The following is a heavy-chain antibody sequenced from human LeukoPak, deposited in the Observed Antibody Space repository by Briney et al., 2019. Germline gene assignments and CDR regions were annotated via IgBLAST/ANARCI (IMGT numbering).Heavy chain of an antibody. CDR3: AKAPGSGWPFFDY. D-gene: IGHD6-19*01. CDR1: GFTVSSNS. Sequence: GGSLRLSCTVSGFTVSSNSMSWVRQAPGKGLEWVSAISGSGGSTYYADSVKGRFTISRDNSKNTLYLQMNSLRAEDTAVYYCAKAPGSGWPFFDYWGQGTLVTVSS. CDR2: ISGSGGST. V-gene: IGHV3-23*01. J-gene: IGHJ4*02.